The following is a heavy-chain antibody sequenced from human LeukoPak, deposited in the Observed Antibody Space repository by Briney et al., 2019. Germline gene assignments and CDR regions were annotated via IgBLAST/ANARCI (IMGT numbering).Heavy chain of an antibody. CDR3: ARDSRLYGSGSLNVNWFDP. CDR2: ISYDGSNK. J-gene: IGHJ5*02. CDR1: GFTFSSYA. D-gene: IGHD3-10*01. Sequence: PGRSLRLSCAASGFTFSSYAVHWVRQAPGKGLGWVAVISYDGSNKYYADSVKGRFTISRDNSKNTLYLQMNSLRAEDTAVYYCARDSRLYGSGSLNVNWFDPWGQGTLVTVSS. V-gene: IGHV3-30*04.